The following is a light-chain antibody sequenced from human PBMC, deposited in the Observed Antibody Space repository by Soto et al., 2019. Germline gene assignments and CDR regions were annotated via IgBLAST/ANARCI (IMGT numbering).Light chain of an antibody. V-gene: IGKV3-15*01. CDR3: QQYNNWPPLT. J-gene: IGKJ4*01. Sequence: EIVMTQSPATLSVSPGESATISCRASQSVSRNLAWYQQKPDQAPRLPIYCASTRATGIPSRFSGSGSGTEFTLTISSLQFEDLAVYYCQQYNNWPPLTFGGGTKVEIK. CDR2: CAS. CDR1: QSVSRN.